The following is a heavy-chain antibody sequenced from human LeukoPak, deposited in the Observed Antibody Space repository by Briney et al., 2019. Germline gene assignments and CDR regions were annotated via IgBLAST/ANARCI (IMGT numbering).Heavy chain of an antibody. D-gene: IGHD2-15*01. CDR3: ARQQDSNYYYYMDV. CDR1: GGSISSYY. CDR2: IYYSGST. V-gene: IGHV4-59*08. J-gene: IGHJ6*03. Sequence: SETLSLTCTVSGGSISSYYWSWIRQPPGKGLEWIGYIYYSGSTHYNPSLKSRVTISVDTSKNQFSLKLSSVTAADTAVYYCARQQDSNYYYYMDVWGKGTTVTVSS.